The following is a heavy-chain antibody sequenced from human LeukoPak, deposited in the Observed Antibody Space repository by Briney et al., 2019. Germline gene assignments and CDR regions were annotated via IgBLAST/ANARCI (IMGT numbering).Heavy chain of an antibody. J-gene: IGHJ4*02. CDR2: IKFDGSAK. CDR1: GFNFAAFW. CDR3: GRGDPDF. V-gene: IGHV3-7*01. Sequence: GGSLRLSCEVSGFNFAAFWMNWVRQAPGKGLEWVANIKFDGSAKYYVDSVRGRFTISRDNTKNTLYLQMSSLRADDTAVYYCGRGDPDFWGQGTLVTDCS.